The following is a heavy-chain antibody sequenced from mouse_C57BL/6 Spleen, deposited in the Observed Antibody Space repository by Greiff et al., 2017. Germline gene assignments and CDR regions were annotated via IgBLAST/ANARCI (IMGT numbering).Heavy chain of an antibody. V-gene: IGHV1-69*01. Sequence: QVQLQQSGAELVMPGASVKLSCKASGYTFTSYWMHWVKQRPGQGLEWIGEIDPSDSYTNYNQKFKGKSTLTVDKSSSTAYMQLSSLTSEDSAVYYCARRYYGSSPPDVWGTGTTVTVSS. CDR2: IDPSDSYT. J-gene: IGHJ1*03. D-gene: IGHD1-1*01. CDR1: GYTFTSYW. CDR3: ARRYYGSSPPDV.